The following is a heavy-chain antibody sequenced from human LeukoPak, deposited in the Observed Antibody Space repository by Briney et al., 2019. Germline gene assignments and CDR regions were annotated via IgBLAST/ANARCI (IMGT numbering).Heavy chain of an antibody. CDR2: INKDGSEK. CDR3: ARRFFCGGSRYSGDY. D-gene: IGHD2-15*01. CDR1: GFTFSSYW. V-gene: IGHV3-7*01. J-gene: IGHJ4*02. Sequence: PGGSLRLSCVASGFTFSSYWMSWVRQAPGKGLEWVANINKDGSEKYYLDSVKGRFTISRDNAMDSLYLQMNSLRAEDTAVYYCARRFFCGGSRYSGDYLGQGTLVTVSS.